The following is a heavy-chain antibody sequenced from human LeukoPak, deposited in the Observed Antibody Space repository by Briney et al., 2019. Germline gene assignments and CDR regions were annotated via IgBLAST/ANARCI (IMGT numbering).Heavy chain of an antibody. D-gene: IGHD3-10*01. CDR1: GFTFSAYY. CDR3: TTDAPYYYGSGTKTDAFDL. CDR2: IKSKISGGTT. V-gene: IGHV3-15*01. Sequence: GGSLRLSCAASGFTFSAYYMNWIRQVPGKGLEWVGRIKSKISGGTTDYAAPVKGRFTISRDDSKNTLYLQMNSLKTEDTAVYYCTTDAPYYYGSGTKTDAFDLWGQGTMVTVSS. J-gene: IGHJ3*01.